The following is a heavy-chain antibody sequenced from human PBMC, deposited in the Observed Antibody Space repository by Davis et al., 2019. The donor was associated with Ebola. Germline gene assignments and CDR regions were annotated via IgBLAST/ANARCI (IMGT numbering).Heavy chain of an antibody. Sequence: MPSETLSLTCTVSGGSISSHYWSWIRQSPGKGLEWIGYMYYSGSTNYNPSLKSRVTISVDTSKNQFSLKLSSVTAADTAVYYCARGGLIAVAGKGNWFDPWGQGTLVTVSS. D-gene: IGHD6-19*01. CDR1: GGSISSHY. CDR3: ARGGLIAVAGKGNWFDP. CDR2: MYYSGST. J-gene: IGHJ5*02. V-gene: IGHV4-59*11.